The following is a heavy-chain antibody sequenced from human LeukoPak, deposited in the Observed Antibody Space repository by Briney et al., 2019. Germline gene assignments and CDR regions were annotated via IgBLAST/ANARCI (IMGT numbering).Heavy chain of an antibody. J-gene: IGHJ4*02. CDR3: ASGAWATRLHS. Sequence: SETLSLTCAVYGESLNYYYWSWVRQSPEKGLEWIGEVFDGKTTNYNPSLKSRVTISAVTSSNQFSLNLKSVTAADTAVYYCASGAWATRLHSWAQGTLVIVSS. D-gene: IGHD5-24*01. CDR1: GESLNYYY. V-gene: IGHV4-34*12. CDR2: VFDGKTT.